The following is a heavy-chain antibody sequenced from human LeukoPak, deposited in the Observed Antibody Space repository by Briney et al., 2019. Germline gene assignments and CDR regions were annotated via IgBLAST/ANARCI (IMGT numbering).Heavy chain of an antibody. J-gene: IGHJ4*02. CDR3: ARAAGDSYILTGYRY. CDR1: GFTFSSYA. D-gene: IGHD3-9*01. Sequence: GSLRLSCAASGFTFSSYAMHWVRQAPGKGLEWVAVISYDGSNKYYADSVKGRFTISRDNSKNTLYLQMNSLRAEDTAVYYCARAAGDSYILTGYRYWGQGTLVTVSS. CDR2: ISYDGSNK. V-gene: IGHV3-30-3*01.